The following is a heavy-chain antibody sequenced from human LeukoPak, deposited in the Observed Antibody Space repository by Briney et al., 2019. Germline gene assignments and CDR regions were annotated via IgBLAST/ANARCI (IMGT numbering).Heavy chain of an antibody. CDR3: ARGDSSSYHPRIDY. CDR1: GGTFSSYA. CDR2: IIPIFGTA. Sequence: SVKVTCKASGGTFSSYAISWVRQAPGQGLEWMGGIIPIFGTANYAQKFQGRVTITADESTSTAYMELSSLRSEATAVYYCARGDSSSYHPRIDYRGQGTLVTVSS. D-gene: IGHD6-13*01. J-gene: IGHJ4*02. V-gene: IGHV1-69*13.